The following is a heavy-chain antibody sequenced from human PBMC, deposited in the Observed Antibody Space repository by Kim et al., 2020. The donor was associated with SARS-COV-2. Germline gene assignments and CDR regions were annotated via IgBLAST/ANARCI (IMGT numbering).Heavy chain of an antibody. Sequence: SETLSLTCAVYGGSFSGYYWSWIRQPPGKGLEWIGEINHSGSTNYNPSLKSRVTISVDTSKNQFSLKLSSVTAADTAVYYCARGQRRHYGSGQPYAFDIWGQGTMVTVSS. V-gene: IGHV4-34*01. CDR2: INHSGST. D-gene: IGHD3-10*01. CDR3: ARGQRRHYGSGQPYAFDI. J-gene: IGHJ3*02. CDR1: GGSFSGYY.